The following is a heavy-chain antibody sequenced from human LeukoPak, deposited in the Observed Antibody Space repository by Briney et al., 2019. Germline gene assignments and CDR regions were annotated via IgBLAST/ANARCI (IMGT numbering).Heavy chain of an antibody. J-gene: IGHJ4*02. V-gene: IGHV3-21*01. CDR3: ARAAPPDY. CDR1: GFSFSDYY. CDR2: ISSSSTYI. Sequence: GGSLRLSCAASGFSFSDYYMHWVRQAPGKGLEWVSAISSSSTYIYYADSVKGRFTISRDNAKNSLYLQMNSLRAEDTAVYYCARAAPPDYWGQGTLVTVSS.